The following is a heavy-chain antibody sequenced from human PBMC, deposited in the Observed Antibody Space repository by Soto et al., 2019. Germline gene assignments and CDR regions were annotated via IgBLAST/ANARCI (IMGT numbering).Heavy chain of an antibody. CDR1: GSNFRTYA. CDR3: ATAPQSYGDYTRVDY. CDR2: IIPIFGMP. Sequence: QVQLVQSGAEVKKPGSSVKVSCKTSGSNFRTYAIIWVRQAPGQGLEWMGGIIPIFGMPNYAQKFQDRIAITADESTTTAYMELSSLRSEDTAVYYCATAPQSYGDYTRVDYWGQGTLVTVSS. D-gene: IGHD4-17*01. J-gene: IGHJ4*02. V-gene: IGHV1-69*12.